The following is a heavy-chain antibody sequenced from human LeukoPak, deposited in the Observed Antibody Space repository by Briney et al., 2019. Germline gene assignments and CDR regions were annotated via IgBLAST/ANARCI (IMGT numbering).Heavy chain of an antibody. Sequence: GGSRRLSGAASGFTFTNYAMSGVRQAQGKGRGWVANMKEGGGEINYVDSVKGRFTISRDNAKNSLYLQMNSLRVDDTAVYYCARDRGYSTFDYWGQGTLVTVSS. CDR2: MKEGGGEI. CDR3: ARDRGYSTFDY. D-gene: IGHD4-23*01. V-gene: IGHV3-7*01. CDR1: GFTFTNYA. J-gene: IGHJ4*02.